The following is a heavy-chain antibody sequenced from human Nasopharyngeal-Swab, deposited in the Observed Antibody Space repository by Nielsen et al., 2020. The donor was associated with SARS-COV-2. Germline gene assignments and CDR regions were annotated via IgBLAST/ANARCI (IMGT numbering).Heavy chain of an antibody. V-gene: IGHV4-34*01. CDR2: INHSGST. CDR1: GGSFSGYY. CDR3: ARTFGESPVDY. J-gene: IGHJ4*02. D-gene: IGHD3-10*01. Sequence: SDTLSLTCAVYGGSFSGYYWSWIRQPPGKGLEWIGEINHSGSTNYNPSLKSRVTISVGTSKNQFSLKLSSVTAADTAVYYCARTFGESPVDYWGQGTLVTVSS.